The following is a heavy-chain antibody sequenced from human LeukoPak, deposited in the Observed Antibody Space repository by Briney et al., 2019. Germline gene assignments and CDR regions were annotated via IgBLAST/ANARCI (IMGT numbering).Heavy chain of an antibody. V-gene: IGHV1-18*01. D-gene: IGHD6-13*01. Sequence: ASVKVSCKASGYTFTSYGISWVRQAPGQGLEWMGRISAYNGNTNYVQKFQDRVTMTTNTYTSTAYMELRSLRSDDTAVYYCARDRSSSWYYFDSWGQGTLVTVSS. CDR1: GYTFTSYG. CDR2: ISAYNGNT. CDR3: ARDRSSSWYYFDS. J-gene: IGHJ4*02.